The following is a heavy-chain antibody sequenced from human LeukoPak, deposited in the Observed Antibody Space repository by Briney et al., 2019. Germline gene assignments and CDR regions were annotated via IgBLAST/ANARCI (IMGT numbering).Heavy chain of an antibody. V-gene: IGHV3-73*01. Sequence: GGSLRLSCTASGFSFSGASIHWVRQASGKGLEWVGRIRNKANSYATEYAASVKGRFTISRDDSKNTAHLQMNSLKSEDTAVYYCASRDYDGNRYYYFDYWGQGSLLTVSS. CDR2: IRNKANSYAT. CDR3: ASRDYDGNRYYYFDY. CDR1: GFSFSGAS. D-gene: IGHD3-16*01. J-gene: IGHJ4*02.